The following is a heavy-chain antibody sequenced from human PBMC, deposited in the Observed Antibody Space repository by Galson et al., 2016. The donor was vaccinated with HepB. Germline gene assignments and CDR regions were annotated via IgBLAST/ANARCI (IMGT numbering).Heavy chain of an antibody. V-gene: IGHV3-15*01. CDR1: GLTFSDAW. CDR2: IKSKASGGTI. D-gene: IGHD3-10*01. CDR3: AWINRALYGSGSHEDRDYFHYYMDV. Sequence: LRLSCAVSGLTFSDAWMSWVRQAPGKGLEWVGRIKSKASGGTIDYAAPVKGSFTISRDDSKNTLYLQMSSLKNEDTAVYYCAWINRALYGSGSHEDRDYFHYYMDVWGKGTTVTVSS. J-gene: IGHJ6*03.